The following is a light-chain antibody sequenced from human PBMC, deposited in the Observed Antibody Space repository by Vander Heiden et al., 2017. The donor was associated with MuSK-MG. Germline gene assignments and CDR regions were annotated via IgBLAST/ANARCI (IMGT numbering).Light chain of an antibody. J-gene: IGKJ2*01. CDR1: QKISIW. Sequence: DIQITHSPSTLSASVGDTVTITCRASQKISIWLDWYQQKPGKAPKLLIYQTSSLHSGVPSRFSGSGSGTEFTLSISNLQPDDFATYYCQQYNSYSYTFGQGTKLEIK. CDR3: QQYNSYSYT. CDR2: QTS. V-gene: IGKV1-5*03.